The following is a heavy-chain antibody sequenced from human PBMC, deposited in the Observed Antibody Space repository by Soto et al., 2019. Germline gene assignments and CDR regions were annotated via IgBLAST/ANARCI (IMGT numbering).Heavy chain of an antibody. CDR1: GGSFSGYY. CDR3: ARGWGAMVRGVIITRRFDP. V-gene: IGHV4-34*01. D-gene: IGHD3-10*01. Sequence: LSLTCAVYGGSFSGYYWSWIRQPPGKGLEWIGEINHSGSTNYNPSLKSRVSISVDTSKNQFSLKLRSVTAADTAVYYCARGWGAMVRGVIITRRFDPWGQGTLVTVSS. J-gene: IGHJ5*02. CDR2: INHSGST.